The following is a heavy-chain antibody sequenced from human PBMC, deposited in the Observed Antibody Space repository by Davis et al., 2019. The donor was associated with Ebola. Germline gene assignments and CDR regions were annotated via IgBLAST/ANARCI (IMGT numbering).Heavy chain of an antibody. D-gene: IGHD3-10*01. CDR3: ARDQLLWFRELSYYYYGMDV. CDR2: LSAYNGNT. V-gene: IGHV1-18*01. Sequence: AASVKVSCKASGYTFTSYGISWVRQAPGQGLEWMGWLSAYNGNTNYAQKLQGRVTITTDTSTSTAYMELRNLRSDDAAVYYCARDQLLWFRELSYYYYGMDVWGQGTTVTVSS. CDR1: GYTFTSYG. J-gene: IGHJ6*02.